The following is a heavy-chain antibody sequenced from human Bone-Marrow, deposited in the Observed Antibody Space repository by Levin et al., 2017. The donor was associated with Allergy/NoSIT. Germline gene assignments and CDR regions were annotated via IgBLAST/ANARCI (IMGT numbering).Heavy chain of an antibody. Sequence: GGSLRLSCAASGFTFSSFALSWVRQAPGKGLEWVSGLSGSGGSTHYVDSVKGRFTISRDNSKNTLYLQMNSLRAEDTAVYYCVKSTGYSSGWWFDYWGQGILVTVSS. CDR3: VKSTGYSSGWWFDY. J-gene: IGHJ4*02. CDR1: GFTFSSFA. CDR2: LSGSGGST. V-gene: IGHV3-23*01. D-gene: IGHD6-19*01.